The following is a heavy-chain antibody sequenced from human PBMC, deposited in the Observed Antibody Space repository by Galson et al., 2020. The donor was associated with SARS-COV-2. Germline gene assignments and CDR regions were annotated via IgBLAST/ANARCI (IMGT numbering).Heavy chain of an antibody. CDR3: ASISFGGKETSDSFDV. CDR2: IYVGDSDT. J-gene: IGHJ3*01. V-gene: IGHV5-51*01. D-gene: IGHD2-15*01. CDR1: GHSFSNSW. Sequence: GESLKISCKGSGHSFSNSWIAWVRQMPGNGLEWMGSIYVGDSDTRYSPSFQGQVTISADKSVRTAYLQWSSLKASDTAMYYCASISFGGKETSDSFDVWGQGTMVTVSS.